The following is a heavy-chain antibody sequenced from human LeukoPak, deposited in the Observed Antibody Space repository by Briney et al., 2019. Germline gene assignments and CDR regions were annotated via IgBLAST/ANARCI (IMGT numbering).Heavy chain of an antibody. CDR3: AKDGGSYGKTDAFDI. Sequence: GGSLRLSCAASGFTFSSYSMNWVRQAPGKGLEWVSAISGSGGSTYYADSVKGRFTISRDNSKNTLYLQMNSLRAEDTAVYYCAKDGGSYGKTDAFDIWGQGTMVTVSS. CDR1: GFTFSSYS. J-gene: IGHJ3*02. CDR2: ISGSGGST. D-gene: IGHD1-26*01. V-gene: IGHV3-23*01.